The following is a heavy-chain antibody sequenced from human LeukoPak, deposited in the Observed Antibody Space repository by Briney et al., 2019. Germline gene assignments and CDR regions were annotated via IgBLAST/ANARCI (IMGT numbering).Heavy chain of an antibody. J-gene: IGHJ4*02. CDR2: IYPADSDT. V-gene: IGHV5-51*01. Sequence: GESLKISCKASGYSFTRYWIGRVRQMPEKGLEWMGIIYPADSDTRYSPSFRGQVTISADKSINTAYLQWNSLKASDTAMYYCARGLREGDYWGQGTLVTVSS. CDR3: ARGLREGDY. CDR1: GYSFTRYW. D-gene: IGHD5/OR15-5a*01.